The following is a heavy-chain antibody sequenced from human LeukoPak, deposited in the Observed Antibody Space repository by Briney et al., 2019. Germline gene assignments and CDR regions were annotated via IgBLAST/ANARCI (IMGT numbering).Heavy chain of an antibody. CDR1: GYIFTSYG. Sequence: ASVKVSCKASGYIFTSYGISWVRQAPGQGLEWMGWINPNSGGTNSAQKFLGRVSMTRDTSISTVYMDLTSLRSDDTAVYYCARDSGSSGWDPTSFLDYWGRGTLVTVSS. D-gene: IGHD6-19*01. J-gene: IGHJ4*02. CDR2: INPNSGGT. CDR3: ARDSGSSGWDPTSFLDY. V-gene: IGHV1-2*02.